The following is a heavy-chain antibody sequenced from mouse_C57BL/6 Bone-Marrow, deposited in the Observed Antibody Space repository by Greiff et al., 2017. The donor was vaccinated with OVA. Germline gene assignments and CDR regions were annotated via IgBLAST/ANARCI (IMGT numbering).Heavy chain of an antibody. CDR2: IYPRSGNT. V-gene: IGHV1-81*01. J-gene: IGHJ3*01. Sequence: QVQLKQSGAELARPGASVKLSCKASGYTFTSYGISWVKQRTGQGLEWIGEIYPRSGNTYYNEKFKGKATLTADKSSSTAYMELRSLTSEDSAVYFCARRIYYYGSSYAWFAYWGQGTLVTVSA. CDR3: ARRIYYYGSSYAWFAY. CDR1: GYTFTSYG. D-gene: IGHD1-1*01.